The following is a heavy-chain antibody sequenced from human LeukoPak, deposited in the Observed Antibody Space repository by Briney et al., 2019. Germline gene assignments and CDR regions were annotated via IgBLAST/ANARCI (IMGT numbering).Heavy chain of an antibody. J-gene: IGHJ4*02. D-gene: IGHD3-22*01. CDR1: GGSISSGDYS. Sequence: PSETLSLTCTVSGGSISSGDYSWSWIRQPPGKGLEWIGYIYYSGSTYYNPSLKSRVTISVDTSKNQFSLKLSSVTAADTAVYYCARVFFGSSGYSFDYWGQGTLVTVSS. V-gene: IGHV4-30-4*01. CDR3: ARVFFGSSGYSFDY. CDR2: IYYSGST.